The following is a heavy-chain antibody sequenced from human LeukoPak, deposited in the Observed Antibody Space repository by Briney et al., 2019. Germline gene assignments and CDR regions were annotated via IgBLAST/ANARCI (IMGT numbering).Heavy chain of an antibody. CDR1: GYTFTSYY. CDR3: ARDLGYYGSGSPNWFDP. CDR2: INPSGGST. J-gene: IGHJ5*02. D-gene: IGHD3-10*01. V-gene: IGHV1-46*01. Sequence: ASVKVSCKASGYTFTSYYMHWVRQAPGQGLEWMGIINPSGGSTSYAQKFQGRVTMTRDMSTSTVYMELSSLRSEDTAVYYCARDLGYYGSGSPNWFDPWGQGTLATVSS.